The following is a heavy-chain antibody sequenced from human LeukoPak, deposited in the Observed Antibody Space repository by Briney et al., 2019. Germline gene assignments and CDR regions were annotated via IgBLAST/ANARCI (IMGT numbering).Heavy chain of an antibody. D-gene: IGHD2-2*02. CDR3: ARTRSCSSTSCYIDY. Sequence: GGSLRLSCAASGFTFSSYAMSWVRQAPGTGLEWVSGISGSGEGTYYADSVKGRFTISRDNSKNTLYLQMNSLRAEDTAVYYCARTRSCSSTSCYIDYWGQGTLVTVSS. J-gene: IGHJ4*02. CDR1: GFTFSSYA. CDR2: ISGSGEGT. V-gene: IGHV3-23*01.